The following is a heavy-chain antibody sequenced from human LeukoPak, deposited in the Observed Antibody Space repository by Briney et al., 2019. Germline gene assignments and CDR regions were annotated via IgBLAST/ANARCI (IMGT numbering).Heavy chain of an antibody. Sequence: GSLRLSCAASGFTFSSYAMSWIRQPPGKGLEWIGEINHSGSTNYNPSLKSRVTISVDTSKNQFSLKLSSVTAADTAVYYCARGQAFYYGSGSLPDYWGQGTLVTVSS. CDR2: INHSGST. CDR1: GFTFSSYA. V-gene: IGHV4-34*01. CDR3: ARGQAFYYGSGSLPDY. J-gene: IGHJ4*02. D-gene: IGHD3-10*01.